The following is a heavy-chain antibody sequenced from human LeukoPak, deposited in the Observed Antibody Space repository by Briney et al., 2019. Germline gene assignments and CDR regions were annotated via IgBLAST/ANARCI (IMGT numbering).Heavy chain of an antibody. D-gene: IGHD3-10*01. CDR1: GGSISSYY. J-gene: IGHJ4*02. Sequence: SETLSLTCTVSGGSISSYYWSWIRQPPGKGLEWIGYIYYSGSTNYNPSLKSRVTISVDTSKNQFSLKLSSVTAADTAVYYCAREYYGSGSEFDYWGQGTLVTVSS. V-gene: IGHV4-59*01. CDR2: IYYSGST. CDR3: AREYYGSGSEFDY.